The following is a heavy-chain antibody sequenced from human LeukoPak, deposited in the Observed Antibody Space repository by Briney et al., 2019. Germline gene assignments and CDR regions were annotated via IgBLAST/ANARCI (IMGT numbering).Heavy chain of an antibody. CDR2: FSAYNGNT. CDR1: GYTFTSYG. CDR3: ARDTPQYDILTGYYIWYYYYMDV. J-gene: IGHJ6*03. V-gene: IGHV1-18*01. D-gene: IGHD3-9*01. Sequence: ASVKVSCKASGYTFTSYGISWVRQAPGQGLEWMGWFSAYNGNTNYAQKLQGRVTMTTDTSTSTAYMELRSLRSDDTAVYYCARDTPQYDILTGYYIWYYYYMDVWGKGTTVTVSS.